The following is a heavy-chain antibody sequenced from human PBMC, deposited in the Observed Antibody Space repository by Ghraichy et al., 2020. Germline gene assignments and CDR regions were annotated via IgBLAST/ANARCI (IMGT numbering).Heavy chain of an antibody. CDR1: GGSISSSSYY. CDR2: IYYSGST. Sequence: SQTLSLTCTVSGGSISSSSYYWGWIRQPPGKGLEWIGSIYYSGSTYYNPSLKSRVTISVDTSKNQFSLKLSSVTAADTAVYYCARQGASLAVAGRNFDYWGQGTLVTVSS. J-gene: IGHJ4*02. CDR3: ARQGASLAVAGRNFDY. D-gene: IGHD6-19*01. V-gene: IGHV4-39*01.